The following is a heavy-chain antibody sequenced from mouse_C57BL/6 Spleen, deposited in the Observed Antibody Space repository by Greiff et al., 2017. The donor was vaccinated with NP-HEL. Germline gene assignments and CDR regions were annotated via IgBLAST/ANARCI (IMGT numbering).Heavy chain of an antibody. V-gene: IGHV1-77*01. CDR2: IGPGSGST. D-gene: IGHD4-1*01. CDR1: GYTFTDYY. CDR3: ARTGKDAMDY. J-gene: IGHJ4*01. Sequence: QVQLQQSGAELVKPGASVKISCKASGYTFTDYYINWVKQRPGQGLEWIGKIGPGSGSTYDNEKVKGKATLTADKASSTAYMQLSSLTSEDSAVYFCARTGKDAMDYWGQGPSVTVSS.